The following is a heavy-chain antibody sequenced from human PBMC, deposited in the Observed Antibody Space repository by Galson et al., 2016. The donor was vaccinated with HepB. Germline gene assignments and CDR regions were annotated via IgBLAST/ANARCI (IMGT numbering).Heavy chain of an antibody. V-gene: IGHV6-1*01. D-gene: IGHD7-27*01. CDR2: TFYRSNWQN. Sequence: CAISGDSVSSNSAGWNWIRQSPSRGLEWLGRTFYRSNWQNHHAESVKSRITINPDTSKNQFSLQLSSVTPEDTAVYYCARSYLLGRGFGWWGQGTLVTVSS. J-gene: IGHJ4*02. CDR1: GDSVSSNSAG. CDR3: ARSYLLGRGFGW.